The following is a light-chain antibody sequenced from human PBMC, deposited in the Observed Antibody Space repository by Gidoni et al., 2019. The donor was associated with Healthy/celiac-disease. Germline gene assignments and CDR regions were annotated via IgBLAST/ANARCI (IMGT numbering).Light chain of an antibody. CDR2: WAS. CDR3: QQYYSTPGT. Sequence: IVMTQSPAPLPVSLGERATINCKSSQSVLYSSNNKNYLAWYQQKPGQPPKLLIYWASTRESGVPDRFSGSGSGTDFTLTISSLQAEDVAVYYCQQYYSTPGTFGQXTKVEIK. J-gene: IGKJ1*01. CDR1: QSVLYSSNNKNY. V-gene: IGKV4-1*01.